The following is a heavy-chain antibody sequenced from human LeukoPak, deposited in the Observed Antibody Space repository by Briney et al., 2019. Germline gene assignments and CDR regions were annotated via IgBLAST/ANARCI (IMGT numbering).Heavy chain of an antibody. CDR1: GFTLRSYS. V-gene: IGHV3-21*01. CDR2: ISSSSTYI. D-gene: IGHD3-22*01. Sequence: GGSLRLSCAASGFTLRSYSMNWVRQAPGKGLEWVSSISSSSTYIYYADSVKGRFTISRDNAKNSLYLQMNSLRAEDTAVYYWASHGYYYHSSTYSDGFDMWGQGTMVTVSS. CDR3: ASHGYYYHSSTYSDGFDM. J-gene: IGHJ3*02.